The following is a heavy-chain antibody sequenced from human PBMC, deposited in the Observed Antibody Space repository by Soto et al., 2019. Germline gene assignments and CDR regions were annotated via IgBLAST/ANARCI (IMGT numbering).Heavy chain of an antibody. J-gene: IGHJ4*02. CDR3: AHRVLRTVFGLVTTTAIYFDF. CDR1: GFSLTTSGVG. CDR2: IYWDDDK. Sequence: QITLNESGPTVVRPTETLTLTCRLSGFSLTTSGVGVGWIRQSPGKAPAWLALIYWDDDKRYSASLKSRLTITKDTSKNQVVLTVSDLDPTDTATYYCAHRVLRTVFGLVTTTAIYFDFWGQGTPVAVSS. D-gene: IGHD3-3*01. V-gene: IGHV2-5*02.